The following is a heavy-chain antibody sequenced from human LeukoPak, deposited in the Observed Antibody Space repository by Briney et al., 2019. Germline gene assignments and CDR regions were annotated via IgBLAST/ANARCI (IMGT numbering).Heavy chain of an antibody. J-gene: IGHJ4*02. CDR3: ARDDNWNDKPFDH. CDR1: GFTFGHYT. V-gene: IGHV3-21*01. Sequence: PGGSLTLSRAASGFTFGHYTMSWVRQAPGRGLEWVSSISTSSSFIHYADSVKGRFTSSRDNANNSLYLQRSSLRAEDTALYYCARDDNWNDKPFDHWGQGALVTVSS. D-gene: IGHD1-20*01. CDR2: ISTSSSFI.